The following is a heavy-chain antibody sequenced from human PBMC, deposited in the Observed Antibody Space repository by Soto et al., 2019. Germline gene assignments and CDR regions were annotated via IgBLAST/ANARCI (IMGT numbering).Heavy chain of an antibody. D-gene: IGHD3-3*01. J-gene: IGHJ4*02. CDR2: INHSGST. Sequence: ASETLSLTCAVYGGSFSGYYWSWIRQPPGKGLEWIGEINHSGSTNYNPSLKSRVTISVDTSKNQFSLKLSSVTAADTAVYYCARIVYYDFWSGYSHYFDYWGQGTLVTVSS. CDR3: ARIVYYDFWSGYSHYFDY. CDR1: GGSFSGYY. V-gene: IGHV4-34*01.